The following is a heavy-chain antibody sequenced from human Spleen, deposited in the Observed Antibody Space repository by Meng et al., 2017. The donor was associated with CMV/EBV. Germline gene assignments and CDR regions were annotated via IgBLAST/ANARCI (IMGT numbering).Heavy chain of an antibody. CDR2: IYYSGST. V-gene: IGHV4-59*01. CDR3: ASSKD. Sequence: SETLSLTCTVSGGSISNYYWSWIRQPPGKGLEWIGYIYYSGSTNYNPSLKSRVTISVDTSKNQFSLKLSSVTAADTAVYYCASSKDWGQGTLVTVSS. CDR1: GGSISNYY. D-gene: IGHD2-2*01. J-gene: IGHJ4*02.